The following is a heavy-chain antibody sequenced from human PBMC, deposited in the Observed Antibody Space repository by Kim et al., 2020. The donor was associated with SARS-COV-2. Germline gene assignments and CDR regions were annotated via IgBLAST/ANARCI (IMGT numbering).Heavy chain of an antibody. V-gene: IGHV4-30-2*01. CDR1: GGSISSGGYS. CDR3: ARGLHASIFGFDP. J-gene: IGHJ5*02. D-gene: IGHD3-3*02. CDR2: IYHSGST. Sequence: SETLSLTCAVSGGSISSGGYSWSWIRQPPGKGLEWIGYIYHSGSTYYNPSLKSRVTISVDRSKNQFSLKLSSVTAADTAVYYCARGLHASIFGFDPWGQGTLVTVSS.